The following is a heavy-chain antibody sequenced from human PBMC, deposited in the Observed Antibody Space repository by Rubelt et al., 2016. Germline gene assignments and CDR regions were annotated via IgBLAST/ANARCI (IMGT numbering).Heavy chain of an antibody. CDR1: GYTFTSYG. CDR2: ISAYNGNT. V-gene: IGHV1-18*01. D-gene: IGHD3-10*01. CDR3: ARDPLPVRGVIMTPTH. J-gene: IGHJ4*02. Sequence: QVQLVQSGAEVKKPGASVKVSCKASGYTFTSYGISWVRQAPGQGLEWMGWISAYNGNTNYAQKPQGRVTMTTDTSTSTAYMGLRSLTSDDTAWYYCARDPLPVRGVIMTPTHWGQGTLVTVSS.